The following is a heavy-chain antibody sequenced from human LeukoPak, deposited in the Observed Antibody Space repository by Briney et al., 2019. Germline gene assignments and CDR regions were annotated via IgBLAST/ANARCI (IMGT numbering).Heavy chain of an antibody. V-gene: IGHV4-59*12. CDR1: GGSISSYY. J-gene: IGHJ4*02. CDR2: IYYSGST. D-gene: IGHD6-19*01. Sequence: SETLSLTCTVSGGSISSYYWSWIRQPPGKGLEWIGYIYYSGSTNYNPSLKSRVTISVDTSKNQFSLKLSSVTAADTAVYYCARDSPGYSSGSFDYWGQGTLVTVSS. CDR3: ARDSPGYSSGSFDY.